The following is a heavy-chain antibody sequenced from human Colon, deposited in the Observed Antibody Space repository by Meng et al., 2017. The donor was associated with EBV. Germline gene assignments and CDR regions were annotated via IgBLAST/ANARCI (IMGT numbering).Heavy chain of an antibody. CDR3: ARGKQDAWELLAY. J-gene: IGHJ4*02. CDR2: IDDSGST. CDR1: GVSISSNIR. V-gene: IGHV4-4*02. D-gene: IGHD1-26*01. Sequence: QVQRQEPGPGRVKPSGTLSLTCGVSGVSISSNIRWTWVRQPPGKGLEWIGDIDDSGSTNYNPSLNSRISISLDKSKNHFSLKVNSVTAADTAVYYCARGKQDAWELLAYWGQGALVTVSS.